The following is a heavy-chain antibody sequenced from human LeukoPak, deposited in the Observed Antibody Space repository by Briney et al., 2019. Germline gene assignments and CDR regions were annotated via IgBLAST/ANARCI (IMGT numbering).Heavy chain of an antibody. CDR3: ARGTTVNTPFDH. CDR2: INNNGGTT. CDR1: GFTFSSYA. V-gene: IGHV3-64*01. J-gene: IGHJ4*02. Sequence: GGSLRLSCAASGFTFSSYAMHWVRQAPGKGLEYVSVINNNGGTTYYANSVKGRFTISRDNSKNTVFLQVGSLRAEDMAVYYCARGTTVNTPFDHWGQGTLVTVSS. D-gene: IGHD4-11*01.